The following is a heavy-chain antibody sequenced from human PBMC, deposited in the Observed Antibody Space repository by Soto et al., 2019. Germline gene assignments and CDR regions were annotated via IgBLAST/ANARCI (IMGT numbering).Heavy chain of an antibody. Sequence: QVQLVQSGGEVKKPGASVKVSCKTSGYSFTTYGISWVRQAPGQGLEWMGWISAYNGNTNYAQKLQDRVTMTTDTSTSTAYMELRGVRSDDTAVYYCAREGPAPYYYYGMDVWGQGSTVTVSS. V-gene: IGHV1-18*01. CDR2: ISAYNGNT. CDR1: GYSFTTYG. J-gene: IGHJ6*02. CDR3: AREGPAPYYYYGMDV.